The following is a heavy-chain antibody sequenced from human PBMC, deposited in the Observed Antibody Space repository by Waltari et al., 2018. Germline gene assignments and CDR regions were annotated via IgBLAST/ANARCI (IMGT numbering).Heavy chain of an antibody. J-gene: IGHJ6*03. CDR3: ARAPVTLHYYYMDV. D-gene: IGHD4-4*01. CDR1: GYTFTSYD. CDR2: RNPNSGNT. Sequence: QVQLVQSGAEVKKPGASVKVSCKASGYTFTSYDINWVRQATGQGLEGMGGRNPNSGNTGYAQKFQGRVTITRNTSISTAYMELSSLRSEDTAVYYCARAPVTLHYYYMDVWGKGTTVTISS. V-gene: IGHV1-8*03.